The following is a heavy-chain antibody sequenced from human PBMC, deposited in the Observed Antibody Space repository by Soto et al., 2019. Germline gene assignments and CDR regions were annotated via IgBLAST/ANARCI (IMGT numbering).Heavy chain of an antibody. Sequence: GGSLRLSCAASGFTVSSNYMSWVRQAPGKGLEWVSVIYSGGSTYYADSVKGRFTISRDNSKNTVHLQMNSLRAEGTAVYYCAREWELPNYYGMDVWGQGTTVTVSS. V-gene: IGHV3-53*01. CDR3: AREWELPNYYGMDV. D-gene: IGHD1-26*01. CDR1: GFTVSSNY. J-gene: IGHJ6*02. CDR2: IYSGGST.